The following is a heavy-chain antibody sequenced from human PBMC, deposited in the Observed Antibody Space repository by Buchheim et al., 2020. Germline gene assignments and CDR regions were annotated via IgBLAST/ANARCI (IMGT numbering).Heavy chain of an antibody. D-gene: IGHD3-22*01. CDR3: AKLYYHSGAAGDY. CDR2: ISYDGSNK. Sequence: QVQLVESGGGVVQPGRFLRLSCAASGFTFSIFAIHWVRQAPGKGLEWVAVISYDGSNKYYADSVKGRFTISRDNSKNTLFLQMNSLRPEDTAVYYCAKLYYHSGAAGDYWGQGTL. V-gene: IGHV3-30*18. J-gene: IGHJ4*02. CDR1: GFTFSIFA.